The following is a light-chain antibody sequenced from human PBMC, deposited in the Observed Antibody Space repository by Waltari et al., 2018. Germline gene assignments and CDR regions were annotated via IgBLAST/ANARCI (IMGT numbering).Light chain of an antibody. CDR2: GAS. J-gene: IGKJ2*01. V-gene: IGKV3-15*01. Sequence: EIVMTPLPATLAVSPGDTATLSCWASQTISTTIAWYQQKPGQAPKFLIYGASVRAPGIPARFSGSGSGTEYTLTIAGLQSEDFAVYYCQQFENWPYTFGQGTKLEIK. CDR1: QTISTT. CDR3: QQFENWPYT.